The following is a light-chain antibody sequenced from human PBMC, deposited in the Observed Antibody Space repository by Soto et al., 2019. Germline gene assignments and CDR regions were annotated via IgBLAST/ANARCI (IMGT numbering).Light chain of an antibody. Sequence: QSVLTQPRSVSGSPGQSVTISCTGTSSDVGFFNYVSWYQQYPGKAPKLLLSSVSKRPSGVPDRFSGSKSGNTASLTISGLQAEDEADYYCCSYAGSYTYVFGTGTKVTVL. CDR1: SSDVGFFNY. CDR2: SVS. CDR3: CSYAGSYTYV. V-gene: IGLV2-11*01. J-gene: IGLJ1*01.